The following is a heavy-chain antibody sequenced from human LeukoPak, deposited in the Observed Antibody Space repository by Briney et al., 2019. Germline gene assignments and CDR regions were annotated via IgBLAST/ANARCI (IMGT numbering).Heavy chain of an antibody. CDR1: GFTFSSYG. CDR3: AKVVDTAMGNAFDI. D-gene: IGHD5-18*01. J-gene: IGHJ3*02. V-gene: IGHV3-30*02. Sequence: PGGSLRLSCAASGFTFSSYGMHWVRQAPGKGLEWVAFIRYDGSNKYYADSVRGRFTISRDNSKNTLYLQMNSLRAEDTAVYYCAKVVDTAMGNAFDIWGQGTMVTVSS. CDR2: IRYDGSNK.